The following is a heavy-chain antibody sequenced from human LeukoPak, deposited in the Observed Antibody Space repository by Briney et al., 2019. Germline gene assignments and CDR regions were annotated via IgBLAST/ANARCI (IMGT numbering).Heavy chain of an antibody. D-gene: IGHD2-2*01. CDR1: GFTFSSYS. CDR3: ARVLGYCSSTSCPNWFDP. CDR2: ISSSSSYI. Sequence: GGSLRLSCAASGFTFSSYSMNWVRRAPGKGLEWVSSISSSSSYIYYADSVKGRFTISRDNAKNSLYLQMNSLRAEDTAVYYCARVLGYCSSTSCPNWFDPWGQGTLVTVSS. J-gene: IGHJ5*02. V-gene: IGHV3-21*01.